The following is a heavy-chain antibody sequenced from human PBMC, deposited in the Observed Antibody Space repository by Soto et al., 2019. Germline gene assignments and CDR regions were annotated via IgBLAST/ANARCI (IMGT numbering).Heavy chain of an antibody. J-gene: IGHJ4*02. V-gene: IGHV1-69*02. CDR2: IIPILTIA. Sequence: QVQLVQSGAAVKKPGSSVKVSCKASGGTFSSQTISWVRQAPGQGLEWMGGIIPILTIATYAEKFQGRVTITADKSTTTAYMELSSLTSEDTAVYYCARPKRDGYNQGFDYWGQGTLVTVSS. CDR3: ARPKRDGYNQGFDY. CDR1: GGTFSSQT. D-gene: IGHD5-12*01.